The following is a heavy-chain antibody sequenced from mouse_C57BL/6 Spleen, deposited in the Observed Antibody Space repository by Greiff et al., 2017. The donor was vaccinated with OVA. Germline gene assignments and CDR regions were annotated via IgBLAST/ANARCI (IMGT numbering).Heavy chain of an antibody. V-gene: IGHV3-6*01. Sequence: VQLQQSGPGLVKPSQSLSLTCSVTGYSITSGYYWNWIRKFPGNNLEWMGYLSYDGSTNYNPSLTNRISLTRDTSNNQFFLKLNSVNAEDTATDYCARERYDYGEAMDYWGKGTSVTVSS. D-gene: IGHD2-4*01. J-gene: IGHJ4*01. CDR1: GYSITSGYY. CDR2: LSYDGST. CDR3: ARERYDYGEAMDY.